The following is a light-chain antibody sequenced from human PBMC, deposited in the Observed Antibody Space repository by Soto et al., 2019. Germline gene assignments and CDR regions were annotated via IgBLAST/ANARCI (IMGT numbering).Light chain of an antibody. CDR3: QQYNSYWT. CDR1: QSISRW. J-gene: IGKJ1*01. Sequence: DIQLTQSPSTLAASVGCRFNITCRASQSISRWLAWYQQKPGKDPKLLIYKASSLESGVQSRFSGSRSGTEFTLTITRLKPDDSATYYCQQYNSYWTFGPGTKVE. V-gene: IGKV1-5*03. CDR2: KAS.